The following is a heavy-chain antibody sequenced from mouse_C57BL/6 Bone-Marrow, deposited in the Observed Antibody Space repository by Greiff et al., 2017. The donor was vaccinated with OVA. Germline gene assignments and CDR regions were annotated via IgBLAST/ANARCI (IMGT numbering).Heavy chain of an antibody. CDR2: IYPGDGDT. D-gene: IGHD1-1*01. J-gene: IGHJ1*03. CDR3: ASIYYHVYFDV. Sequence: VKLQQSGPELVKPGASVKISCKASGYAFSSSWMNWVKQRPGKGLEWIGRIYPGDGDTNYNGKFKGKATLTADKSSSTAYMLLSSLTSEDSAVYFCASIYYHVYFDVWGTGTTVTVSS. V-gene: IGHV1-82*01. CDR1: GYAFSSSW.